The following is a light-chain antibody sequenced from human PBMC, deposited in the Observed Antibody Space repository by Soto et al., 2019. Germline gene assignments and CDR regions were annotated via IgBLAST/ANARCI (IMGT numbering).Light chain of an antibody. CDR1: QAISNF. CDR3: QNYPGAPYA. CDR2: EAS. V-gene: IGKV1-27*01. Sequence: DIQMTQSPPSLSASVGDRVTITCRASQAISNFVAWYQQKPGKAPSLLIYEASTLQSGVPSRFSGRGSGTAFPLTISSLQPEDVAPYFCQNYPGAPYAFGQGTKLEIK. J-gene: IGKJ2*01.